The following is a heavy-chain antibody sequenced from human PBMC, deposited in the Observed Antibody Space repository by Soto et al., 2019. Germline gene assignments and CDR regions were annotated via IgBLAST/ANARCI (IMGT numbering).Heavy chain of an antibody. CDR3: ARSQWLAGGAFMDV. Sequence: SQTLSPTCTVYAGSLSYYYCSWIRQPQGKGLEWVGYIYDSGSTTYNPYLKRGIIISVDTSKKQFSLKLSSVTAADAAVYYCARSQWLAGGAFMDVWGQGTTVTVSS. D-gene: IGHD6-19*01. V-gene: IGHV4-59*01. J-gene: IGHJ6*02. CDR2: IYDSGST. CDR1: AGSLSYYY.